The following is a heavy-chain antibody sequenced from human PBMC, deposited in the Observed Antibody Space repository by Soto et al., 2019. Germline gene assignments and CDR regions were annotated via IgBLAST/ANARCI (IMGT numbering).Heavy chain of an antibody. V-gene: IGHV4-30-2*01. Sequence: QLQLQESGSGLVKPSQTLSLTCAVSGGSISSGGYSWSWIRQPPGKGLEWIGYIYHSGSTYYNPSLKGRVTMSVDRSKNQFSLKLSSVTAADTAVYYCARARANWGLYGMDVWGQGTTVTVSS. CDR1: GGSISSGGYS. CDR3: ARARANWGLYGMDV. D-gene: IGHD7-27*01. J-gene: IGHJ6*02. CDR2: IYHSGST.